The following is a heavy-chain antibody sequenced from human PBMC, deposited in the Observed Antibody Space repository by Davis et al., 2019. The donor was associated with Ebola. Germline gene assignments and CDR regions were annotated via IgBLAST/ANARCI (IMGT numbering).Heavy chain of an antibody. V-gene: IGHV3-11*01. CDR1: GGSFSGYY. J-gene: IGHJ4*02. Sequence: LSLTCAVYGGSFSGYYWSWIRQAPGKGLEWVSYISSSGSTIYYADSVKGRFTISRDNAKNSLYLQMNSLRAEDTAVYYCASDILTGLDFWGQGTLVTVSS. CDR2: ISSSGSTI. D-gene: IGHD3-9*01. CDR3: ASDILTGLDF.